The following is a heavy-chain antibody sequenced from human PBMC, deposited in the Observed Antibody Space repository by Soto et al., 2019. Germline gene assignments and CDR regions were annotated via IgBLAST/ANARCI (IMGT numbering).Heavy chain of an antibody. V-gene: IGHV1-18*01. CDR3: ARDRGVVTSGSAYYFDY. D-gene: IGHD2-2*01. Sequence: QVQLVQSGPEVKKPGASVKVSCKATGYTFRSYGVTWVRQAPGQGLERMGWISGYNGNTEYAQQLQGRVTMTTDTSTSTVYMELRSLGSADTAVYYCARDRGVVTSGSAYYFDYWGQGTLVTVSS. J-gene: IGHJ4*02. CDR1: GYTFRSYG. CDR2: ISGYNGNT.